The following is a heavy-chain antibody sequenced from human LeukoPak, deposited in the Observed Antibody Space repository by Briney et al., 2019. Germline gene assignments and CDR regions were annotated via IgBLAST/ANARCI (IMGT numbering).Heavy chain of an antibody. D-gene: IGHD4-17*01. CDR3: ARGLAYDYGMDY. CDR2: ISSSGSYI. CDR1: GFXFTTYS. J-gene: IGHJ4*02. Sequence: GGSLRLSCAASGFXFTTYSINWVRQAPGKGLKWVSFISSSGSYIYYADSVKGRFTISRDNAKNSLYLQMNSLRAEDTAVYYCARGLAYDYGMDYWGQGTLVTVSS. V-gene: IGHV3-21*01.